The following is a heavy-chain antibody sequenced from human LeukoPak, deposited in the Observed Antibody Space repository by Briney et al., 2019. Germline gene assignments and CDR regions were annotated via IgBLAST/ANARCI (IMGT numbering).Heavy chain of an antibody. Sequence: PGGSLRLSCAASGFTFSTSTMNWVRQAPGKGLEWVSSISGASDYIYYGDSVKGRFTISRDNARNSLYLQMNSLRVDDTAVYYCARRLGRGWFDPWGQGTLVTVSS. J-gene: IGHJ5*02. CDR2: ISGASDYI. CDR3: ARRLGRGWFDP. V-gene: IGHV3-21*01. CDR1: GFTFSTST. D-gene: IGHD3-10*01.